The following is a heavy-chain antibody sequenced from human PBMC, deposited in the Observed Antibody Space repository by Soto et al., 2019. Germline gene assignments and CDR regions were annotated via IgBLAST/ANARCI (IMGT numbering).Heavy chain of an antibody. CDR3: ARGRMVRGVIPPYYYYGMDV. D-gene: IGHD3-10*01. V-gene: IGHV4-34*01. CDR1: GGSFLGYY. J-gene: IGHJ6*02. CDR2: INHSGST. Sequence: SDTLSLTCAVYGGSFLGYYWSWIRQPPGKGLEWIGEINHSGSTNYNPSLKSRVTISVDTSKNQFSLKLSSVTAADTAVYYCARGRMVRGVIPPYYYYGMDVWGQGTTVT.